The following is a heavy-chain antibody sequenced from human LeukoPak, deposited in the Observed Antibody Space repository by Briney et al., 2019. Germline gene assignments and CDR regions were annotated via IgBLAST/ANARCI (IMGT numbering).Heavy chain of an antibody. V-gene: IGHV4-4*07. J-gene: IGHJ3*02. CDR2: MYTRGST. CDR1: GGHISSYY. Sequence: PETLSLTCTGSGGHISSYYGRWSRQPAGEGLEGIGRMYTRGSTNYNSSLKSRVTMSVDTSKNQFSLKLSSVTAADTAVYYCARQCSSSFIWGAFDXWGQGTMVTVSS. D-gene: IGHD6-6*01. CDR3: ARQCSSSFIWGAFDX.